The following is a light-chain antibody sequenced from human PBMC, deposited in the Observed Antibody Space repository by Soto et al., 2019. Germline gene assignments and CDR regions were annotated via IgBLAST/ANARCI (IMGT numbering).Light chain of an antibody. CDR2: GAS. CDR3: QQRCNWPPVT. Sequence: EIVMAQPPATLSVSPGERDTLSCRASQSVGRNLAWYQQKPGQAPRLLISGASTRATDIPARFSGSGSGTEFTLTISSLQSEDFAVYYCQQRCNWPPVTFGGGTNVEIK. J-gene: IGKJ4*01. CDR1: QSVGRN. V-gene: IGKV3-15*01.